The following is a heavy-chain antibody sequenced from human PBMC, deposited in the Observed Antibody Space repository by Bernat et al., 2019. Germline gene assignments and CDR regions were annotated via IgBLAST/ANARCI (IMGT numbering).Heavy chain of an antibody. J-gene: IGHJ4*02. CDR1: GFTFSSYG. CDR2: LNKDGSET. CDR3: ARLGYRLAEY. Sequence: EVQLVESGGGLVQPGGSLILSCAASGFTFSSYGMRWVRQAPGEGLEWVANLNKDGSETYYVDSLKGRCSISRDNTKNSVYLQMNSLRTEDTAVYCCARLGYRLAEYWGQGTLVTVSA. V-gene: IGHV3-7*03. D-gene: IGHD3-16*02.